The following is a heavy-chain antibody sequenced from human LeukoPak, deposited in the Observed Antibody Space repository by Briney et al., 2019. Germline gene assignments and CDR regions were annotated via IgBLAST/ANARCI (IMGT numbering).Heavy chain of an antibody. CDR2: TSVYNGNT. CDR1: GYKINTCD. V-gene: IGHV1-18*01. CDR3: ARVDSGRYYGHDY. Sequence: GASVKVSCKASGYKINTCDISWLRQAPGQGLEWMGWTSVYNGNTDYAQKFQGRVTMTTDTSASTTYMELRSLRSDDTAIYYCARVDSGRYYGHDYWGQGTLVTVTS. D-gene: IGHD1-26*01. J-gene: IGHJ4*02.